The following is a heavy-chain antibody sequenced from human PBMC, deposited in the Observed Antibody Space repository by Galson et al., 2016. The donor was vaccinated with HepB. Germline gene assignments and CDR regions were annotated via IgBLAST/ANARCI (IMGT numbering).Heavy chain of an antibody. D-gene: IGHD2-15*01. V-gene: IGHV1-3*01. Sequence: SVKVSCKASGYPFTSYTIHWARARQAPGHSLEWMGWINAGSGHTKYSQNFQGRVTISRDTSASTIYMELSDLRSEDTAVYYCARGREWWSGVYFDCWGQGTPVTVSS. CDR1: GYPFTSYT. J-gene: IGHJ4*02. CDR2: INAGSGHT. CDR3: ARGREWWSGVYFDC.